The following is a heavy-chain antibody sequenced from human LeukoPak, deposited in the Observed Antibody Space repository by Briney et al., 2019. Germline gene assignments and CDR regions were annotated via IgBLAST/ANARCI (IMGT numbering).Heavy chain of an antibody. CDR2: INAGNGNT. J-gene: IGHJ4*02. V-gene: IGHV1-3*01. CDR1: GYTFTSYA. CDR3: ARGSKDGFDY. Sequence: GASVTVSFTASGYTFTSYAMHWVRQAPGQRLEWMGWINAGNGNTKYSQKFQGRVTITRDTSASTAYMELSSLRSEDTAVYYCARGSKDGFDYWGQGTLVTVSS.